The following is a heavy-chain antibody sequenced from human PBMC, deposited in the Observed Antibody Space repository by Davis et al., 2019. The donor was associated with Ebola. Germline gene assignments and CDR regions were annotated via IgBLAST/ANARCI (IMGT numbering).Heavy chain of an antibody. Sequence: MPSETLSLTCTVSGGSISSSSYYWGWIRQPPGKGLEWIGSIYYSGSTYYNPSLKSRVTISVDTSKNQFSLKLSSVTAADTAVYYCARGPSMVSFDYWGQGTLVTVSS. CDR2: IYYSGST. CDR1: GGSISSSSYY. V-gene: IGHV4-39*01. CDR3: ARGPSMVSFDY. D-gene: IGHD2-8*01. J-gene: IGHJ4*02.